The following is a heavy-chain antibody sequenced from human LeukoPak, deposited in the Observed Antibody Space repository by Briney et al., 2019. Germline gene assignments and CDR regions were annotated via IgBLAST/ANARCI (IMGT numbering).Heavy chain of an antibody. CDR3: VRSWLVTHYYYGMDV. J-gene: IGHJ6*02. CDR2: IYYSGST. V-gene: IGHV4-39*01. Sequence: SETLSLTCTVSGGSISSSSYYWGWIRQPPGKGLEWIGSIYYSGSTYYNPSLKSRVTISVDTSKNQFSLKLSSVTAADTAVYYCVRSWLVTHYYYGMDVWGQGTTVTVSS. CDR1: GGSISSSSYY. D-gene: IGHD6-19*01.